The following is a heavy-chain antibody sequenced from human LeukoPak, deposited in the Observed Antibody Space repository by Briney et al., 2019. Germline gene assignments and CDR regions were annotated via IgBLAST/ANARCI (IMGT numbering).Heavy chain of an antibody. J-gene: IGHJ3*02. V-gene: IGHV3-7*03. D-gene: IGHD2-21*01. CDR2: IKQDGSEK. Sequence: GGSLRLSCAASGFTFSSYWMSWVRQAPGKGLEWVANIKQDGSEKCYVDSVKGRFTISRDNAKNSLYLQMNSLRAEDTAVYYCARDTADYAFDIWGQGTMVTVSS. CDR3: ARDTADYAFDI. CDR1: GFTFSSYW.